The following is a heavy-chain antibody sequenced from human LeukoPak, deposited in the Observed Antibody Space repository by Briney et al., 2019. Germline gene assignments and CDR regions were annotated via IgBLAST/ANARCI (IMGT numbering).Heavy chain of an antibody. D-gene: IGHD6-13*01. J-gene: IGHJ4*02. CDR2: FDPEDGET. V-gene: IGHV1-24*01. CDR3: ATFIAAAGRRYYFDY. Sequence: ASVKVSCKVSGYTLTELSMHWVRQAPGKGLEWMGGFDPEDGETIYAQKFQGRVTMTEDTSTDTAYMELSSLRSEDTAVYYCATFIAAAGRRYYFDYWGQGNPGHRLL. CDR1: GYTLTELS.